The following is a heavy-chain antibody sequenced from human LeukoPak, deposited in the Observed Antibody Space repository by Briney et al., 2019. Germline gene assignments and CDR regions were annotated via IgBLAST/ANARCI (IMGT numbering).Heavy chain of an antibody. Sequence: KPSETLSLTCAVYGGSFSGYYWSWIRQPPGKGLEWIGEINHSGSTNYNPSLKSRVTISVGKSKNQFSLKLGSVTAADTAVYYCARGRPYYDILTGYSPHGWFDPWGQGTLVTVSS. CDR2: INHSGST. V-gene: IGHV4-34*01. CDR1: GGSFSGYY. CDR3: ARGRPYYDILTGYSPHGWFDP. D-gene: IGHD3-9*01. J-gene: IGHJ5*02.